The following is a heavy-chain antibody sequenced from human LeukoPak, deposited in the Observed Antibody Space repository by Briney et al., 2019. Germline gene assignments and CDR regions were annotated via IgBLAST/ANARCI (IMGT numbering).Heavy chain of an antibody. Sequence: PSETLSLTCTVSGGSISTYYWSWIRQPPGKGLEWIGYIYYSGSTNYNPSLKSRVTISVDTSKNRFSLKLSSVTAADTAVYYCARRYYDILTGYLYFDYWGQGTLVTVSS. CDR1: GGSISTYY. V-gene: IGHV4-59*01. CDR2: IYYSGST. CDR3: ARRYYDILTGYLYFDY. J-gene: IGHJ4*02. D-gene: IGHD3-9*01.